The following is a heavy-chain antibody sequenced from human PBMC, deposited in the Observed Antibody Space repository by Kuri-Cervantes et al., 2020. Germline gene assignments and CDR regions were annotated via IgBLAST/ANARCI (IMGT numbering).Heavy chain of an antibody. D-gene: IGHD6-19*01. Sequence: SETLSLTCAVVGYSISSNYYWTWIRQPPGKGLEWIGEINQSGNTNYNPPLKSRVTISVDTSKNQFSLKLSSVTAADTAVYYCARRYSSGCLGHWGQGTLVTVSS. CDR2: INQSGNT. CDR1: GYSISSNYY. V-gene: IGHV4-34*01. CDR3: ARRYSSGCLGH. J-gene: IGHJ4*02.